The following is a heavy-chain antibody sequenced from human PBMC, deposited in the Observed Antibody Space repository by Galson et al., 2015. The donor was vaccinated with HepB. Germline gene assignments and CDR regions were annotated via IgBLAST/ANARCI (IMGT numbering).Heavy chain of an antibody. D-gene: IGHD3-22*01. CDR2: IWYDGGKK. CDR1: GFTFSSYG. V-gene: IGHV3-33*01. J-gene: IGHJ4*02. CDR3: VRGSGGSGYDYWGDS. Sequence: SLRLSCAASGFTFSSYGMHWVRQAPGKGLEWVAVIWYDGGKKYYPDSVKGRFTISRDNFKNTLYLQMNSLRVEDTAVYYCVRGSGGSGYDYWGDSWGQGTLVTVSS.